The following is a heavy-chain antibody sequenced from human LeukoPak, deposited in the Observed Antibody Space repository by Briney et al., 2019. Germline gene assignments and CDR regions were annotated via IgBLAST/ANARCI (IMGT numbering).Heavy chain of an antibody. CDR3: ARSRDGYNILDY. CDR2: ISASGSSK. CDR1: GFTFSSFA. V-gene: IGHV3-23*01. J-gene: IGHJ4*02. D-gene: IGHD5-24*01. Sequence: SGGSLRLSCAASGFTFSSFAMSWVRQAPGKGLEWVSAISASGSSKYYADSVKGRFAISRDNSKNTLYLQMNSLRAEDTAVYYCARSRDGYNILDYWGQGTLVTVSS.